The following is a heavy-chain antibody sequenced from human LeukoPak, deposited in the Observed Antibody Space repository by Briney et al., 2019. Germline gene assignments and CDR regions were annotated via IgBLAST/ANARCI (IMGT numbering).Heavy chain of an antibody. D-gene: IGHD4-11*01. V-gene: IGHV3-33*08. CDR3: VRDAQRGFDYSNSLRY. CDR2: IWSDGTNS. CDR1: GFIYSHYG. J-gene: IGHJ4*01. Sequence: GGSLRLSCAASGFIYSHYGMHWVRQAPGKGLEWVAVIWSDGTNSFYGGSVKGRLTISRDNSQNTLFLQMDSLRVEDTAVYYCVRDAQRGFDYSNSLRYWGHGTLVTVSS.